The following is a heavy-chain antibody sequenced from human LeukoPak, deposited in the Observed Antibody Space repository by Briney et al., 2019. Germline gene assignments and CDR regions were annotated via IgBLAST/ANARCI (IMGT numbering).Heavy chain of an antibody. CDR2: ISGSASST. CDR3: TRSGYRHPYHFES. CDR1: GFTFSDYA. Sequence: GGSLRLSCATSGFTFSDYAMSWVRQAPGRGLEWVSAISGSASSTYYADSVKGRFTISRDNSKNTLSLQMNSLRADDTAIYYCTRSGYRHPYHFESWGQGTLVIVSS. V-gene: IGHV3-23*01. D-gene: IGHD3-22*01. J-gene: IGHJ4*02.